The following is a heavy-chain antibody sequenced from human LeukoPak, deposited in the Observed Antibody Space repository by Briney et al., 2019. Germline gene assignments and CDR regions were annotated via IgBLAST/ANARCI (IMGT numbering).Heavy chain of an antibody. CDR1: GGSISSYY. Sequence: SETLSLTCTVSGGSISSYYWSWIRQPPGKGLEWIGYIYYSGSTNYNPSLKSRVTISVDTSKNQFSLKLSSVTAADTAVYYCAGTRDGYNYVYFDYWGQGTLVTVSS. J-gene: IGHJ4*02. V-gene: IGHV4-59*01. D-gene: IGHD5-24*01. CDR3: AGTRDGYNYVYFDY. CDR2: IYYSGST.